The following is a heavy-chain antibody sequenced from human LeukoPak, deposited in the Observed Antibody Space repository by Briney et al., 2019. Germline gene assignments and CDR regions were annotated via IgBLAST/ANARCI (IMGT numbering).Heavy chain of an antibody. CDR2: IKQDGSEK. V-gene: IGHV3-7*01. CDR3: ARDSWTYYMDV. Sequence: GGSLRLSCAASGFTLSSSWMSWVRQAPGKGLEWVANIKQDGSEKYYVDSVKGRFTISRDNAKNSLYLQMNSLRAEDTAVYYCARDSWTYYMDVWGKGTTVTVSS. CDR1: GFTLSSSW. J-gene: IGHJ6*03. D-gene: IGHD3/OR15-3a*01.